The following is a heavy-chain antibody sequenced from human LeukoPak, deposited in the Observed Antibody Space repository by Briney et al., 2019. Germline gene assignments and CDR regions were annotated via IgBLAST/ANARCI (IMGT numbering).Heavy chain of an antibody. J-gene: IGHJ6*03. CDR1: GGSISSGDYY. Sequence: SETLSLTCTVSGGSISSGDYYWSWIRQPPGKGLEWIGYIYYSGSTYYNPSLKSRVTISVDTSKNQFSLKLSSVTAADTAVYYCARDRVVGANPNMDVGGKGTTVTVSS. V-gene: IGHV4-30-4*08. CDR3: ARDRVVGANPNMDV. D-gene: IGHD1-26*01. CDR2: IYYSGST.